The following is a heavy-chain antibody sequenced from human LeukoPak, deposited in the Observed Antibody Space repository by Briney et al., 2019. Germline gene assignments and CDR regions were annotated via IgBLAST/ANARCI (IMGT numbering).Heavy chain of an antibody. CDR3: ARGAVTTTFIDY. D-gene: IGHD4-11*01. CDR2: IFYSGST. V-gene: IGHV4-59*08. CDR1: GGSISNYY. Sequence: PSETLSLTCTVSGGSISNYYWSWIRQPPGKGQEWIGYIFYSGSTNYNPSLKSRVTISVDTSKNQFSLKLSSVTAADTAVYYCARGAVTTTFIDYWGQGTLVTVSS. J-gene: IGHJ4*02.